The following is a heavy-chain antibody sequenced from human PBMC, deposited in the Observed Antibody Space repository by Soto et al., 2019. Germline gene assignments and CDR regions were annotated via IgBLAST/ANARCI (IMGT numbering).Heavy chain of an antibody. D-gene: IGHD6-19*01. CDR2: ISGSGGST. CDR3: SGRAQYSSGQWGMDV. J-gene: IGHJ6*02. V-gene: IGHV3-23*01. CDR1: GFTFSSFG. Sequence: GGSLRLSCAASGFTFSSFGMHWVRQAPGKGLEWVSAISGSGGSTYYADSVKGRFTISRDNSKNTLYLQMNSLRAEDTAVYYCSGRAQYSSGQWGMDVWGQGTTVTVSS.